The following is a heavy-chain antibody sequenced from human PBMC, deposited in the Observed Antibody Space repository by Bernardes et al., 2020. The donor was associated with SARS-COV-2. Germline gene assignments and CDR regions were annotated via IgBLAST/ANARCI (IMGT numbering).Heavy chain of an antibody. V-gene: IGHV3-7*04. CDR2: IKEDGSEK. Sequence: GSLRLSCAASGFTLSSHWMSWVRQAPGKGLEWVANIKEDGSEKYYVDSVRGRCTISRDNAKNSVYLQMNSLRLEDTAVYYCARVAPLAAALSGAYRYSYYGMDVWGQGTTVTVSS. CDR3: ARVAPLAAALSGAYRYSYYGMDV. J-gene: IGHJ6*02. D-gene: IGHD6-13*01. CDR1: GFTLSSHW.